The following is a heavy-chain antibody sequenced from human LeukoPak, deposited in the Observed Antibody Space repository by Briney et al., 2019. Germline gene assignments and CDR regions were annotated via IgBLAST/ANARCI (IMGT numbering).Heavy chain of an antibody. Sequence: GRSLRLSCAASGFTFDDYGMSWDRQAPGKGLEWVSGISWNSDNIGYADSVKGRFTISRDNAKKSLYLQMNSLRVEDTALYYCAKGFTTTVTTNFDYWGQGTLVTVSS. J-gene: IGHJ4*02. CDR2: ISWNSDNI. CDR1: GFTFDDYG. D-gene: IGHD4-17*01. V-gene: IGHV3-9*01. CDR3: AKGFTTTVTTNFDY.